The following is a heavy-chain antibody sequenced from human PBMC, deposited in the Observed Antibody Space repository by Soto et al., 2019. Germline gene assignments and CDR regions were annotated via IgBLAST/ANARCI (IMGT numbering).Heavy chain of an antibody. CDR2: IYDSGIT. CDR3: ARALGYGPLGWFDP. Sequence: SETLSLTCTVSGGSITRGGYYWSWIRQHPGKGLEWIGFIYDSGITYYNPSLKSRVAVSADTSKNQFSLRVNSVTAADTAVYYCARALGYGPLGWFDPWGQGILVTVSS. D-gene: IGHD5-18*01. CDR1: GGSITRGGYY. J-gene: IGHJ5*02. V-gene: IGHV4-31*03.